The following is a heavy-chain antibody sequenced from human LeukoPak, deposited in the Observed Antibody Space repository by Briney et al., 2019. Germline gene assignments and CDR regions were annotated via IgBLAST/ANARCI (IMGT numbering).Heavy chain of an antibody. V-gene: IGHV3-9*01. J-gene: IGHJ6*02. CDR2: ISWNSGSI. Sequence: PGGSLRLSCAASGFTFDDYAMHWVRQAPGKGLEWVSGISWNSGSIGYADSVKGRFTISRDNAKNSLYLQMNSLRAEDTALYYCAKARYYGMDVWGQGTTVTVSS. CDR1: GFTFDDYA. CDR3: AKARYYGMDV.